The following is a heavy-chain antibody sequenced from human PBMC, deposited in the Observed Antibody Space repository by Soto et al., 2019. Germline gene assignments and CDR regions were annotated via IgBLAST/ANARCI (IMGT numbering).Heavy chain of an antibody. CDR2: MYNSGST. J-gene: IGHJ6*02. CDR1: GGSVSSGSYY. V-gene: IGHV4-61*01. CDR3: AGASGIAAAGTPGRGGGMDV. D-gene: IGHD6-13*01. Sequence: PSETLSLTCTVSGGSVSSGSYYWSWIRQPPGKGLEWIGYMYNSGSTNYNPSLKSRVTISVDTSKNQFSLKLSSVTAADTAVYYCAGASGIAAAGTPGRGGGMDVWGQGTTVTVSS.